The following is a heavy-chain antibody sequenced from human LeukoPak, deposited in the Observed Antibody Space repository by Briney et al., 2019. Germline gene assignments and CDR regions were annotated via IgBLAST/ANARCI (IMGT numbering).Heavy chain of an antibody. D-gene: IGHD4-11*01. J-gene: IGHJ3*02. V-gene: IGHV4-61*02. CDR3: ARDLYNAFDI. CDR1: GGSISSGGYS. Sequence: SQTLSLTCAVSGGSISSGGYSWSWIRQPAGKGLEWIGRIYTSGSTNYNPSLKSRVTISVDTSKNQFSLKLSSVTAADTAVYYCARDLYNAFDIWGQGTMVTVSS. CDR2: IYTSGST.